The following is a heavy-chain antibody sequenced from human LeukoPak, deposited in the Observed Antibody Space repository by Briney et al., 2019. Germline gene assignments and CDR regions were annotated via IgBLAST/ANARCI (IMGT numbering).Heavy chain of an antibody. V-gene: IGHV3-30*02. D-gene: IGHD5-12*01. Sequence: LPGGSLRLSCAASGFTFSSYGFNWVRLAPGKGLEWVAFIRYDGNNKYYADSVKGRFIISRDKSKSTLYLQMNSLRGEDTAVYYCARDSARGGPWGQGTPVTVSS. CDR3: ARDSARGGP. J-gene: IGHJ5*02. CDR1: GFTFSSYG. CDR2: IRYDGNNK.